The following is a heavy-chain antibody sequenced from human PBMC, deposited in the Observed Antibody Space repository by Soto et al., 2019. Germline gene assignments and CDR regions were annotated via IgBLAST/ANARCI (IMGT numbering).Heavy chain of an antibody. CDR3: VRLLNHDY. D-gene: IGHD2-15*01. J-gene: IGHJ4*02. V-gene: IGHV3-74*01. CDR1: AFTFPNYW. CDR2: ISPDGSIA. Sequence: PGESLKISCAASAFTFPNYWIHWVRQAPGKGLVWVSRISPDGSIADYADSVKGRFTVSRDNAKNTVYLQMHGLRAEDTAIYYCVRLLNHDYWGQGTLVTVSS.